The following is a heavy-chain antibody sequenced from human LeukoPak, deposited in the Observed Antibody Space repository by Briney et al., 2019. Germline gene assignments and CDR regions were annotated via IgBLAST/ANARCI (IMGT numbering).Heavy chain of an antibody. D-gene: IGHD1-26*01. J-gene: IGHJ4*02. CDR1: GGTFSSYA. Sequence: GASVTVSCKASGGTFSSYAISWVRQAPGQGLEWMGGIIPIFGTANYAQKFQGRVTITADESTSTAYMELSSLRSEDTAVYYCARASGSYSNLDYWGQGTLVTVSS. CDR3: ARASGSYSNLDY. V-gene: IGHV1-69*01. CDR2: IIPIFGTA.